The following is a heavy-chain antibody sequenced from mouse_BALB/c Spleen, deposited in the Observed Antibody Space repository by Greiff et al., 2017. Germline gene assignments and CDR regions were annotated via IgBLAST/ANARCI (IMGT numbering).Heavy chain of an antibody. CDR2: ISSGGSYT. D-gene: IGHD1-2*01. J-gene: IGHJ2*01. CDR3: ARRATTAYYFDY. V-gene: IGHV5-6*01. CDR1: GFTFSSYG. Sequence: VQLQQSGGDLVKPGGSLKLSCAASGFTFSSYGMSWVRQTPDKRLEWVATISSGGSYTYYPDSVKGRFTISRDNAKNTLYLQMSSLKSEDTAMYYCARRATTAYYFDYWGQGTTLTVSS.